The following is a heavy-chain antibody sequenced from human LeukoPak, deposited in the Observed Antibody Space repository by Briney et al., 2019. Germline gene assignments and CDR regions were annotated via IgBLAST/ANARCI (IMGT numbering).Heavy chain of an antibody. J-gene: IGHJ4*02. CDR2: IYHSGST. V-gene: IGHV4-38-2*02. D-gene: IGHD2-2*01. Sequence: SETLSLTCTVSGYSISSGYYWGWIRQPPGKGLEWIGSIYHSGSTYYNPSLKSRVTISVDTSKNQFSLKLSSVTAADTAVYYCARAGRSAYRAFDYWGQGTLVTVSS. CDR1: GYSISSGYY. CDR3: ARAGRSAYRAFDY.